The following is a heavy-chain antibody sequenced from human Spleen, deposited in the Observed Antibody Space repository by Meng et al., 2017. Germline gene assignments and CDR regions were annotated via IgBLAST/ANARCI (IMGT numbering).Heavy chain of an antibody. CDR1: GFTFSSYE. CDR3: ARGVGSGLYFYYFDY. J-gene: IGHJ4*02. V-gene: IGHV3-48*03. D-gene: IGHD6-19*01. CDR2: ISSSGSTI. Sequence: GGSLRLSCAASGFTFSSYEMNWVRQAPGKGLEWVSYISSSGSTIYYADSVKGRFTISRDNAKNSLYLQMNSLRAEDTAVYFCARGVGSGLYFYYFDYWGQGTVVTVSS.